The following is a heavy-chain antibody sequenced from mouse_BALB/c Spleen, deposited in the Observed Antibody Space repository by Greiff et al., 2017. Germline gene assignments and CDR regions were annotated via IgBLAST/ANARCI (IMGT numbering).Heavy chain of an antibody. CDR1: GYAFTNYL. Sequence: VHLVESGAELVRPGTSVKVSCKASGYAFTNYLIEWVKQRPGQGLEWIGVINPGSGGTNYNEKFKGKATLTADKSSSTAYMQLSSLTSDDSAVYFCARSGYDGYYAMDYWGQGTSVTVSS. CDR3: ARSGYDGYYAMDY. D-gene: IGHD2-2*01. J-gene: IGHJ4*01. V-gene: IGHV1-54*01. CDR2: INPGSGGT.